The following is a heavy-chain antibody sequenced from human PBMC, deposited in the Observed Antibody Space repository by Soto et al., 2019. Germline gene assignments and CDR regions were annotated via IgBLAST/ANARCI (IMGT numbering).Heavy chain of an antibody. V-gene: IGHV5-10-1*01. Sequence: GESLKISCKGSGYSFTSYWISWVRQMPGKGLEWMGRIDPSDSYTNYSPSFQRHVTISADKSISTAYLQWSSLKASDTAMYYCARETTSVTTPYGMDVWGQGTTVTVSS. J-gene: IGHJ6*02. CDR1: GYSFTSYW. D-gene: IGHD4-4*01. CDR3: ARETTSVTTPYGMDV. CDR2: IDPSDSYT.